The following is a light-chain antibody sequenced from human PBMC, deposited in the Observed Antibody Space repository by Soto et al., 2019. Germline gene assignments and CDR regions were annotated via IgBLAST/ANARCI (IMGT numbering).Light chain of an antibody. V-gene: IGKV1-39*01. CDR2: AAS. CDR3: QQSYSTPPLLWT. Sequence: DIQMTQSPSSLSASVGDRVTITCRASQSISSYLNWYQQKPGKAPKLLIYAASSLQSGVPSRFSGSGSGTDFTLTISSLQPEDFATYYCQQSYSTPPLLWTFGQGTKVEIK. CDR1: QSISSY. J-gene: IGKJ1*01.